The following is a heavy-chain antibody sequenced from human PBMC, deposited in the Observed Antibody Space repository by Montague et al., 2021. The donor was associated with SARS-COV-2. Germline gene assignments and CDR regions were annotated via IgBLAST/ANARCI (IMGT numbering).Heavy chain of an antibody. CDR2: IYYSGST. D-gene: IGHD4-17*01. CDR1: GGSITSYY. CDR3: ARALGLVFVTVTDCDF. J-gene: IGHJ4*02. V-gene: IGHV4-59*01. Sequence: SETLSLTCTVSGGSITSYYWSWIRQPPGKGLELIWYIYYSGSTNYNPSLKIRVTISVDTSKNQFSLKLSSVTAADTAVYYCARALGLVFVTVTDCDFWGQGTMVTVSS.